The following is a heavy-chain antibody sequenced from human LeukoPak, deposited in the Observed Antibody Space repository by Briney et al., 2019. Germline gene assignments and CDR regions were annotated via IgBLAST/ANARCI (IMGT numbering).Heavy chain of an antibody. CDR1: GGSFSGYY. CDR2: INHSGST. D-gene: IGHD5-18*01. J-gene: IGHJ4*02. V-gene: IGHV4-34*01. CDR3: ARIRGYSYGY. Sequence: SETLSLTCAVYGGSFSGYYWSWIRQPPGKGLEWIGEINHSGSTNYNPSLKSRVTISVDTSENQFSLKLSSVTAADTAVYYCARIRGYSYGYWGQGTLVTVSS.